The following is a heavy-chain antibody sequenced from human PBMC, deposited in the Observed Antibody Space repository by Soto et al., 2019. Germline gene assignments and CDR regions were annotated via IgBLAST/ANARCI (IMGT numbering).Heavy chain of an antibody. J-gene: IGHJ4*02. V-gene: IGHV3-21*01. CDR3: ARDRPQSRAGIDY. CDR2: ISSSSSYI. D-gene: IGHD6-6*01. CDR1: GFTFSSYS. Sequence: EVQLVESGGGLVKPGGSLRLSCAASGFTFSSYSMNWVRQAPGKGLEWVSSISSSSSYIYYADSVKGRFTISRDNAKNSLYLQMNSLRAEDTAVYYCARDRPQSRAGIDYWGQGTLVTVSS.